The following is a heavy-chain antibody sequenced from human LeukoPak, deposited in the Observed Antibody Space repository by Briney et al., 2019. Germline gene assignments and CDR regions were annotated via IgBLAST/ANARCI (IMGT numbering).Heavy chain of an antibody. D-gene: IGHD6-13*01. CDR3: AKGLGIAAAGSSFDY. V-gene: IGHV3-23*01. CDR1: GFTYSSYA. J-gene: IGHJ4*02. CDR2: ISGSGGST. Sequence: GGSLRLSCAASGFTYSSYAMSWVRQAPGKGLEWVSAISGSGGSTYYADSVKGRFTISRDNSKNTLYLQMNSLRAEDTAVYYCAKGLGIAAAGSSFDYWGQGTLVTVSS.